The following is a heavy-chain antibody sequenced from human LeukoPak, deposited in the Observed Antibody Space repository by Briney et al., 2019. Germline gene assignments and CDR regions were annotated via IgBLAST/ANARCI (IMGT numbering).Heavy chain of an antibody. CDR1: GYSISSGYY. V-gene: IGHV4-38-2*02. D-gene: IGHD1-20*01. J-gene: IGHJ5*02. CDR3: ARDTYNWNVDVFDP. Sequence: SETLSLTCTVSGYSISSGYYWGWIRQPPGKGLEWIGSIFHSGSTNYNPSLKSRVTISVDTSKNQFSLRLTSVTAADTAVYYCARDTYNWNVDVFDPWGQGTLVTVSS. CDR2: IFHSGST.